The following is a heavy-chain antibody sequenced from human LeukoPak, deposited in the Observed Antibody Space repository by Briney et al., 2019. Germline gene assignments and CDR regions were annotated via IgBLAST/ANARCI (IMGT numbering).Heavy chain of an antibody. V-gene: IGHV1-24*01. CDR2: FDPKDGDT. D-gene: IGHD4-17*01. Sequence: GASVKVSCKVSGYTLTELSVHWVRQAPGKGLEWMGNFDPKDGDTIYAQRFQGRVTMTEDTSTHTAYMELSSLRSEDTAVYYCATEGYGDTPYFDYWGQGTLVTVSS. CDR1: GYTLTELS. CDR3: ATEGYGDTPYFDY. J-gene: IGHJ4*02.